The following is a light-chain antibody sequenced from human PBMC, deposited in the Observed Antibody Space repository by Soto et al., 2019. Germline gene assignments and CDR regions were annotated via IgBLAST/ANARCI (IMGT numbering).Light chain of an antibody. Sequence: QPVLTQPASGSGSPVQSSTISCTGTSSDVGSYNLVSWYQQHPGKAPKLMIYEGSKRPSGVSNRFSGSKSGNTASLTISGLQAEEEADYYCCSYAGSNYVFGTGTRSPS. J-gene: IGLJ1*01. CDR1: SSDVGSYNL. CDR3: CSYAGSNYV. CDR2: EGS. V-gene: IGLV2-23*01.